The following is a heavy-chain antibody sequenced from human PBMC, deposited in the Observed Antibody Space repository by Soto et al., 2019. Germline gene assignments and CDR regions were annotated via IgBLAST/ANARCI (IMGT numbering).Heavy chain of an antibody. D-gene: IGHD6-6*01. J-gene: IGHJ4*02. CDR1: GYTFTSYA. V-gene: IGHV1-3*01. CDR3: ARVSSSIAARPFDY. Sequence: QVQLVQSGAEVKKPGASVKVSCKASGYTFTSYAMHWVRQAPGQRLEWMGWINAGNGNTKYSQKFQGRVTITRDTSASTAYMELSSLRSEDTAGYYCARVSSSIAARPFDYWGQGTLVTVSS. CDR2: INAGNGNT.